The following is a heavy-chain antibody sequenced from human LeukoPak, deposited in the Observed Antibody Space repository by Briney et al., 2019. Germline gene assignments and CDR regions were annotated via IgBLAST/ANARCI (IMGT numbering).Heavy chain of an antibody. V-gene: IGHV1-18*01. J-gene: IGHJ3*02. CDR2: ISAYNGNT. D-gene: IGHD2-21*02. CDR3: ARAARVVVVTQGAFDI. CDR1: GYTFTSYG. Sequence: ASVKVSCKASGYTFTSYGISWVRQAPGQGLEWMGWISAYNGNTNYAQKLQGRVTMTTDTSTSTAYMELRSLRSDDTAAYYCARAARVVVVTQGAFDIWGQGTMVTVSS.